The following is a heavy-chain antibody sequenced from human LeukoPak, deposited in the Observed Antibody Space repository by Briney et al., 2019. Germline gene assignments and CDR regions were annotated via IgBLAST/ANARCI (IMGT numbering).Heavy chain of an antibody. D-gene: IGHD3-10*01. CDR1: GFTFNTYG. CDR3: AKDSDYYGSGSYPDLFYIDF. Sequence: GGSLRLSCAASGFTFNTYGMHWVRQAPGKGLEWVAFIRYDESNKYYAESVEGRFTISRDDSKNAVYLQMKSLGPEDTAMYYCAKDSDYYGSGSYPDLFYIDFWGQGALVTVSS. CDR2: IRYDESNK. V-gene: IGHV3-30*02. J-gene: IGHJ4*02.